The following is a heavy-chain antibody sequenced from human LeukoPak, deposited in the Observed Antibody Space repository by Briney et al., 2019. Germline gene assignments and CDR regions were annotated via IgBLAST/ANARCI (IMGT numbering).Heavy chain of an antibody. Sequence: GASVKVSCKASGYTFINYDINWVRQATGQGLEWMGGFDPEDGETIYAQKFQGRVTMTEDTSTDTAYMELSSLRSEDTAVYYCATGPGQTFASAIHWFDPWGQGTLVTVSS. D-gene: IGHD2-8*02. CDR2: FDPEDGET. CDR3: ATGPGQTFASAIHWFDP. J-gene: IGHJ5*02. CDR1: GYTFINYD. V-gene: IGHV1-24*01.